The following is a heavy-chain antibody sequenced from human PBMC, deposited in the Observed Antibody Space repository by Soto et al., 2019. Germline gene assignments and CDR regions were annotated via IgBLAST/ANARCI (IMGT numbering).Heavy chain of an antibody. CDR2: IYYSGST. CDR1: GGSISSGGYY. J-gene: IGHJ5*02. V-gene: IGHV4-31*03. D-gene: IGHD3-10*01. Sequence: SETLSLTCTVSGGSISSGGYYWSWIRQHPGKGLEWIGYIYYSGSTYYNPSLKSRVTISVDTSKNQFSLKLSSVTAADTAVYYCARAVYYGSGLFDPWGQGTLVTVSS. CDR3: ARAVYYGSGLFDP.